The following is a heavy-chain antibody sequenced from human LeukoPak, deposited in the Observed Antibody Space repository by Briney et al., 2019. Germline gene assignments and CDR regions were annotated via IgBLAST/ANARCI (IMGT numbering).Heavy chain of an antibody. CDR1: GGSFSGYY. CDR2: INHSGST. J-gene: IGHJ4*02. D-gene: IGHD2-2*02. CDR3: ARDKCSSTSCYIADY. Sequence: SETLSLTCAVYGGSFSGYYWSWIRQPPGKGLEWIGGINHSGSTNYNPSLKSRVTISVDTSKNQFSLRLSSVTAADTAVYYCARDKCSSTSCYIADYWGQGTLVTVPS. V-gene: IGHV4-34*01.